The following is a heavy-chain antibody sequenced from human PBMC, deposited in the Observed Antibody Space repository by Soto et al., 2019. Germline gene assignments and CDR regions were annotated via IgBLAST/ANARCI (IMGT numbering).Heavy chain of an antibody. CDR2: ISGSGGST. D-gene: IGHD3-10*01. CDR3: AKFFGSKKDGYKFGFFDY. Sequence: GGSLRLSCAASGFTFSSYAMSWVRQAPGKGLEWVSAISGSGGSTYYADSVKGRFTISRDNSKNTLYLQMNSLRAEDTAVYYCAKFFGSKKDGYKFGFFDYWGQGTLVTGSS. V-gene: IGHV3-23*01. CDR1: GFTFSSYA. J-gene: IGHJ4*02.